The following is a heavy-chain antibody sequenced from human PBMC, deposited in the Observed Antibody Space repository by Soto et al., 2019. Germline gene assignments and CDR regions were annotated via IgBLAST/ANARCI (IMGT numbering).Heavy chain of an antibody. J-gene: IGHJ5*02. Sequence: ASVKVSCKVSGYTLTELSMHWVRQAPGKGLEWMGGFDPEDGETIYAQKFQGRVTMTEDTSTDTAYMELSSLRSEDTAVYYCAIRYCSGGSCYSPPVKNWFDPWGQGTLVTVSS. V-gene: IGHV1-24*01. CDR1: GYTLTELS. D-gene: IGHD2-15*01. CDR2: FDPEDGET. CDR3: AIRYCSGGSCYSPPVKNWFDP.